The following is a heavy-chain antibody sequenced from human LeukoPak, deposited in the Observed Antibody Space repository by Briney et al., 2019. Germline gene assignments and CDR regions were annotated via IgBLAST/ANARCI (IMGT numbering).Heavy chain of an antibody. D-gene: IGHD3-9*01. CDR3: ARRGYDILTGYYYIDY. V-gene: IGHV4-59*08. CDR1: GGSISGYY. Sequence: SETLSLTCTVSGGSISGYYWSWIRQPPGKGLEWIAYIYYNGISNYNPSLKSRVIISVDSSKNQFSLKLSSVTAADTAVYYCARRGYDILTGYYYIDYWGQGTLVTVSS. J-gene: IGHJ4*02. CDR2: IYYNGIS.